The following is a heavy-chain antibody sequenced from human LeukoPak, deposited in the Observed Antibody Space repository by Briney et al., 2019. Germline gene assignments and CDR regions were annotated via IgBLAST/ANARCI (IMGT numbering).Heavy chain of an antibody. CDR2: IKQDGSEK. CDR1: GFTFSSYW. V-gene: IGHV3-7*01. Sequence: GGSLRLSCAASGFTFSSYWMSWVRQAPGKGLEWVANIKQDGSEKYYVDSVKGRFTISRDNAKKSLYLQMNSLRAEDTAVYYCARDRGRSSWYVLDYWGQGTLVTVSS. CDR3: ARDRGRSSWYVLDY. D-gene: IGHD6-13*01. J-gene: IGHJ4*02.